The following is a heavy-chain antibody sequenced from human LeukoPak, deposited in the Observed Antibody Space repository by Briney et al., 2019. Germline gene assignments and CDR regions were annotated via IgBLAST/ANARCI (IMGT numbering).Heavy chain of an antibody. Sequence: SETLSLTCTVSGGSISSSSYFWGWFRQPPGKGLEWIGSIYYSGSTYYNPSLKSRVTISVDTSKNQFSLKLSSVTAADTAVYYCARGVSARFDPWGQGTLVAVSS. CDR1: GGSISSSSYF. CDR3: ARGVSARFDP. CDR2: IYYSGST. J-gene: IGHJ5*02. V-gene: IGHV4-39*07.